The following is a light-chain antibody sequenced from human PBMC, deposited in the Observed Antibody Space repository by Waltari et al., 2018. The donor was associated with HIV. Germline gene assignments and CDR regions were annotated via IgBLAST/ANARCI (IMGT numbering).Light chain of an antibody. J-gene: IGKJ5*01. CDR3: HQYGTSPPIT. Sequence: EIVLTQSPGTLSLSPGERVILSCRASQSVSSHDLAWFQPKPGQPPRLLIYATSNRATDIPERFSGSGSGTDFTLTITRLEPEDFAVYYCHQYGTSPPITFGQGTRLEIK. CDR1: QSVSSHD. CDR2: ATS. V-gene: IGKV3-20*01.